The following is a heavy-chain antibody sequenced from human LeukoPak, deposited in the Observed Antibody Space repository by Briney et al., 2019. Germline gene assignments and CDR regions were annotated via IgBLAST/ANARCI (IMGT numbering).Heavy chain of an antibody. J-gene: IGHJ4*02. CDR2: MNPNSGNT. D-gene: IGHD1-26*01. CDR1: GYTFTSYD. V-gene: IGHV1-8*01. CDR3: AREGASGSYALIDY. Sequence: ASVKVSCKASGYTFTSYDINWVRQATGQGLEWMGWMNPNSGNTGYAQKSQGRVTMTRNTSISTAYMELSSLRSEDTAVYYCAREGASGSYALIDYWGQGTLVTVSS.